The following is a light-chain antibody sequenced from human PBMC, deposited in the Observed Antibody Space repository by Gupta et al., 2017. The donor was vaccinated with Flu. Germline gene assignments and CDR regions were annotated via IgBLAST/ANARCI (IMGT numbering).Light chain of an antibody. V-gene: IGLV2-18*02. CDR3: SSYTSSSTYV. Sequence: QSALTQPPSVSGSPGQSVTISCTGTSSDVGSYNRVPWYQQPPGTAPKLMIYDVSNRPSGVPDRFSGSKSGNTASLTISGLQADDEADYYCSSYTSSSTYVFGTGTKVTVL. J-gene: IGLJ1*01. CDR2: DVS. CDR1: SSDVGSYNR.